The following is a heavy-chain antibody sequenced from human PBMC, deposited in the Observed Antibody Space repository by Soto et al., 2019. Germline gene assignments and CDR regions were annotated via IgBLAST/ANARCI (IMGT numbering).Heavy chain of an antibody. CDR2: IKTKSDGGTT. V-gene: IGHV3-15*01. Sequence: PGGSLRLSCAASGFTFSDAWMSWVRQAPGEGLEWVGRIKTKSDGGTTDYAVPVKGRFTISRDDSKNTLYLQMDSLKIEDTGVYYCTTSRVVSWGLGTLVTV. CDR3: TTSRVVS. D-gene: IGHD2-15*01. J-gene: IGHJ5*01. CDR1: GFTFSDAW.